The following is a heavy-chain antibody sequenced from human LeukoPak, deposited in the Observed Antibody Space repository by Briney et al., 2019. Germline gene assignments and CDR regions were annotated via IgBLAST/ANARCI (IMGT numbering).Heavy chain of an antibody. Sequence: GGSLRLSCAASGFTFSDYYMSWIRQAPGKGLEWVSYISSSGSTIYYADSVKGRFTISRDNAKNSLYLQMNSLRAEDTAVYYCAIELEGYCSSTSCPSLYYYYYGMDVWGQGTTVTVSS. CDR1: GFTFSDYY. D-gene: IGHD2-2*01. J-gene: IGHJ6*02. V-gene: IGHV3-11*01. CDR3: AIELEGYCSSTSCPSLYYYYYGMDV. CDR2: ISSSGSTI.